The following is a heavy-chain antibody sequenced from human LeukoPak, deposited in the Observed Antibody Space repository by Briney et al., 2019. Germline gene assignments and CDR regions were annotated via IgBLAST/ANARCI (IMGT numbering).Heavy chain of an antibody. Sequence: PGGSLRLSCAASGFTFSSYEMNWVRQAPGKGLEWVSYISRSGSTIYYADSVGGRFTISRDNAKNSLYLQMNSLRAEDTAVYYCTRLPRSSAAFWGQGTLVTVSS. CDR2: ISRSGSTI. J-gene: IGHJ4*02. D-gene: IGHD6-13*01. CDR3: TRLPRSSAAF. V-gene: IGHV3-48*03. CDR1: GFTFSSYE.